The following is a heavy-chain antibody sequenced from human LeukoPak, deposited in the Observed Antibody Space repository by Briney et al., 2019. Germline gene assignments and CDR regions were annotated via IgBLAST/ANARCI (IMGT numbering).Heavy chain of an antibody. Sequence: ASVKVSCKASGGTFSSYAISWVRQAPGQGLEWMGRIIPILGMANYAQKFQGRVTITADKSTSTAYMELSSLRSEDTAVYYCASAGYSSGRYYFDYWGQGTLVTVSS. CDR2: IIPILGMA. J-gene: IGHJ4*02. D-gene: IGHD6-19*01. CDR3: ASAGYSSGRYYFDY. CDR1: GGTFSSYA. V-gene: IGHV1-69*04.